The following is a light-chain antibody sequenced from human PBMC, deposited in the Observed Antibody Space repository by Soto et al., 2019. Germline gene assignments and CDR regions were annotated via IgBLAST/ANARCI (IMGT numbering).Light chain of an antibody. CDR2: DAS. J-gene: IGKJ4*01. CDR1: QNIFTW. Sequence: DIQMTQSPSTLSASVGDTVTITCRASQNIFTWLAWYQHKPGKAPKLLMYDASILESGVPSRFSGSGSGTEFTLTISSLQSDDYGTYYCQQYNTPSFGGGTKVEI. V-gene: IGKV1-5*01. CDR3: QQYNTPS.